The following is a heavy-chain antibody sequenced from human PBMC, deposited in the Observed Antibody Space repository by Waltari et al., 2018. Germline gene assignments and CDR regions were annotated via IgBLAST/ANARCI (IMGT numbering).Heavy chain of an antibody. CDR2: IMPKLGET. V-gene: IGHV1-69*11. CDR3: ARAHLPSGHYLSYYYMDV. D-gene: IGHD4-17*01. CDR1: GGLFSTSS. Sequence: QVQLVQSGAEVKKPGASVRVSCRTSGGLFSTSSVTWIRSAPGKGLEWMGTIMPKLGETRYAQKFQGRLKITADEATSTAFMDLGSLRSEDTAVYYCARAHLPSGHYLSYYYMDVWGKGTTVTVSS. J-gene: IGHJ6*03.